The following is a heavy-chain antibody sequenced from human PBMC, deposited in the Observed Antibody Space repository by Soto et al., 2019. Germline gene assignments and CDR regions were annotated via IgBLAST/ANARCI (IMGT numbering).Heavy chain of an antibody. D-gene: IGHD3-10*01. Sequence: GASVKVSCKASGGTFTTYSISWVRQAPGQGLEWMGGIIPIFGSTIYAQKFQGRVTITADESTDTVYMALGSLRPEDTAVYYCARGQGGDYYDGSGNYAYGMDVWGQGTTVTVSS. J-gene: IGHJ6*02. CDR1: GGTFTTYS. CDR2: IIPIFGST. CDR3: ARGQGGDYYDGSGNYAYGMDV. V-gene: IGHV1-69*13.